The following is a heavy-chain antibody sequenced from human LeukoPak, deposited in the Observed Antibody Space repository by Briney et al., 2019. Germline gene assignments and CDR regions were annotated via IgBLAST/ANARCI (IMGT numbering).Heavy chain of an antibody. Sequence: GGSLRLSCAASGFTFSSYSMNWVRQAPGKGLEWVSLVRWDGGTTYYADSVKGRFTISRDNSKNSLYLQMNSLTPEDTALYYCARATSSAWYYFDYWGQGTLVTVSS. CDR2: VRWDGGTT. V-gene: IGHV3-43D*03. D-gene: IGHD6-19*01. CDR1: GFTFSSYS. CDR3: ARATSSAWYYFDY. J-gene: IGHJ4*02.